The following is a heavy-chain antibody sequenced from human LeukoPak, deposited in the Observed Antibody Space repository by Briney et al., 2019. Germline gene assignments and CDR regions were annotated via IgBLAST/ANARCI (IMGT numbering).Heavy chain of an antibody. CDR2: INHSGST. D-gene: IGHD2-2*01. Sequence: SQTLSLTCTVSGGSINSGGYYWSWIRQPPGKGLEWIGEINHSGSTNYNPSLKSRVTISVDTSKNQFSLKLSSVTAADTAVYYCASGYCSSTSCFDYWGQGTLVTVSS. CDR3: ASGYCSSTSCFDY. J-gene: IGHJ4*02. CDR1: GGSINSGGYY. V-gene: IGHV4-34*01.